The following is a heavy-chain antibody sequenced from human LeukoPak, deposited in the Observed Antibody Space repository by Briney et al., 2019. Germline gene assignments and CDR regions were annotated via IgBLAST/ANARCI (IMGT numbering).Heavy chain of an antibody. D-gene: IGHD3-22*01. CDR2: IIPIFGTA. V-gene: IGHV1-69*05. CDR1: GGTFSSYA. Sequence: GASVKVSCKASGGTFSSYAISWVRQAPGQGLEWMGGIIPIFGTANYAQKFQGRVTITTDESTSTAYMELSSLRSEDTAVYYCARAPIVVVIHDAFDIWGQGTMVTVSS. J-gene: IGHJ3*02. CDR3: ARAPIVVVIHDAFDI.